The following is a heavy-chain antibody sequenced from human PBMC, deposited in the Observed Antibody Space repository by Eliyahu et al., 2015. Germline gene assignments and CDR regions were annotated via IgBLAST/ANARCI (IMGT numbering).Heavy chain of an antibody. J-gene: IGHJ5*02. Sequence: QLQLQESGPGLVKPSETLSLTCXVXXGSISXSSYXWGWIRQPPGKGPEWIGNIYXSGSTYYNPSLKSRVTISVDTSKKQFSLKLSSVTAADXAVYYCACAGYSSGWPWGQGTLVTVSS. CDR3: ACAGYSSGWP. V-gene: IGHV4-39*01. CDR2: IYXSGST. D-gene: IGHD6-19*01. CDR1: XGSISXSSYX.